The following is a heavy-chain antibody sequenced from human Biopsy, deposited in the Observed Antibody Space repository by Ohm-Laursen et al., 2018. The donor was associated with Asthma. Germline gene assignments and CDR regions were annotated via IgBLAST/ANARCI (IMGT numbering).Heavy chain of an antibody. Sequence: ASVKVSCKASGYTFINYAIHWVRQAPGQRLEWMGWINAGNGNTKYSQKFQGRVTITRDTSASTAYMELSSLRPEDTAVYYCASSIAVADSDAFDIWGQGTMVTVSS. CDR1: GYTFINYA. D-gene: IGHD6-19*01. J-gene: IGHJ3*02. CDR2: INAGNGNT. CDR3: ASSIAVADSDAFDI. V-gene: IGHV1-3*01.